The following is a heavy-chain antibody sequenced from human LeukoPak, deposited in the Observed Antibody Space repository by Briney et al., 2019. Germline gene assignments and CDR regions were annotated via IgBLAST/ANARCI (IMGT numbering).Heavy chain of an antibody. Sequence: GRSLRLSCAASGFTFSNYGMHWVRQAPGRGLGWGAVIWYDGSNKYYADSVKGRFTISRDNSKNTLYLQMNSLRAEDTAVYYCAKSAVPGRYYFDYWGQGTLVTVSS. CDR2: IWYDGSNK. J-gene: IGHJ4*02. V-gene: IGHV3-33*06. D-gene: IGHD2-2*01. CDR3: AKSAVPGRYYFDY. CDR1: GFTFSNYG.